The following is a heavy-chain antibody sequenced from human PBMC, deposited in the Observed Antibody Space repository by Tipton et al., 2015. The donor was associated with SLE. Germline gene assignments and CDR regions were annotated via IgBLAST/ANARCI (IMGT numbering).Heavy chain of an antibody. D-gene: IGHD7-27*01. CDR3: VRAHWADEAY. J-gene: IGHJ4*02. V-gene: IGHV3-7*03. CDR1: GFIFSDFW. Sequence: GSLRLSCSASGFIFSDFWMSWVRQAPGKGLEWVATIKPDGSETFYLDSVKGRFTISRDNAKNSLHLQMNTLRADDTAVYYCVRAHWADEAYWGQGALVTVYS. CDR2: IKPDGSET.